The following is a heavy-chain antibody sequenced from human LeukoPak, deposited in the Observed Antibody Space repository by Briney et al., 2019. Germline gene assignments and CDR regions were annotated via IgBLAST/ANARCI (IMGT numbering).Heavy chain of an antibody. V-gene: IGHV4-59*08. J-gene: IGHJ4*02. CDR2: IYYSGST. CDR1: GGSISSYY. Sequence: PSETLSLTCTVSGGSISSYYWSWIRQPPGKGLEWFGYIYYSGSTNYNPSLRSRVTISVDTSKNQFSLKLSSVTAADTAVYYCARGGNYGDYDGYFDYWGQGTLVTVSS. D-gene: IGHD4-17*01. CDR3: ARGGNYGDYDGYFDY.